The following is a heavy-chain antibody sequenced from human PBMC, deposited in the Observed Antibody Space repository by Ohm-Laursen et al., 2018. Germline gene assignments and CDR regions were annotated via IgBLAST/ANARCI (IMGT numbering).Heavy chain of an antibody. D-gene: IGHD3-3*01. CDR3: ARDWSGHYAIDY. Sequence: SLRLSCSASGFSFGNFGMSWFRQAPGKGLEWVSSVGGRGDDRDYAESVKGRFIVSRDNSKNILFLQLNSLRAEDTAVYYCARDWSGHYAIDYWGQGTLVTVSS. J-gene: IGHJ4*02. CDR1: GFSFGNFG. CDR2: VGGRGDDR. V-gene: IGHV3-23*01.